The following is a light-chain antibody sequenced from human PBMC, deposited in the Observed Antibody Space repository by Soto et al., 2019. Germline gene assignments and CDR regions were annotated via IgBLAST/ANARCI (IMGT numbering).Light chain of an antibody. Sequence: QSVLTQPRSVSGSPGQSVTISCTGTNSDVGGYNFVSWYQQLPGKAPKLMISAVSQRPSGVPDRFSGSKSGNTASLTTSGLQADDEADYFCCSYTASDIWVFGGGTKVTVL. CDR1: NSDVGGYNF. CDR2: AVS. J-gene: IGLJ3*02. V-gene: IGLV2-11*01. CDR3: CSYTASDIWV.